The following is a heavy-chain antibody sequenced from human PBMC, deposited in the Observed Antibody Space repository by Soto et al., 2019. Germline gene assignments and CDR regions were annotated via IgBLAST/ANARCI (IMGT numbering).Heavy chain of an antibody. V-gene: IGHV3-30*18. D-gene: IGHD2-15*01. J-gene: IGHJ6*02. CDR3: AKDEVLVEVVARDYYGMDV. Sequence: PGGSLRLSCAASGFTFSSYGMHWVRQAPGKGLEWGALILYERKKKYYADSVKGRFTISRDNSKNTLYLQMNSLRAEDTAVYYCAKDEVLVEVVARDYYGMDVWGQGTTVTVSS. CDR1: GFTFSSYG. CDR2: ILYERKKK.